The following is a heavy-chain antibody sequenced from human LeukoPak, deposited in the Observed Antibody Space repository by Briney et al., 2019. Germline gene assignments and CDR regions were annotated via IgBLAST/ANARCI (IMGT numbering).Heavy chain of an antibody. CDR1: GGSFSSYY. V-gene: IGHV4-4*07. CDR3: ARGLRFLMTTVKVPFDY. D-gene: IGHD4-17*01. J-gene: IGHJ4*02. CDR2: IYTSGST. Sequence: PSETLSLTCTVSGGSFSSYYWSWIRQPAGKGLEWIGRIYTSGSTNYNPSLKSRVTMSVDTSKNQFSLKLSSVTAADTAVYYCARGLRFLMTTVKVPFDYWGQGTLVTVSS.